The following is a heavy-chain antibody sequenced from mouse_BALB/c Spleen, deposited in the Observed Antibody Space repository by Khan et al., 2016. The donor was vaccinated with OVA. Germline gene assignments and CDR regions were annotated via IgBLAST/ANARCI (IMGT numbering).Heavy chain of an antibody. J-gene: IGHJ2*01. CDR2: IYPGSDNA. CDR3: ARGDGYYVYFDY. V-gene: IGHV1-77*01. D-gene: IGHD2-3*01. CDR1: GYTFTYYV. Sequence: QVQLKESGPELVKPGASVKMSCKASGYTFTYYVITWVKQRTGQGLEWIGEIYPGSDNAYYNERLTGKATLTADKSSNTTHMQLSSLTSEDSAVYFCARGDGYYVYFDYWGQGTTLTVSS.